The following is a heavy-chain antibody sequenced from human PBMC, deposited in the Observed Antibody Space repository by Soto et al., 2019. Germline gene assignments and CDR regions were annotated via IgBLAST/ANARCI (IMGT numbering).Heavy chain of an antibody. J-gene: IGHJ5*01. V-gene: IGHV4-30-4*01. D-gene: IGHD2-15*01. Sequence: QVHLLESGPGLVKPSQTLSLTCSVSGDSISTVDYFWAWIRQPPGQALEYIGYIYKSTTTYHNPSFESRVAISLDTSKSQFSLTVTSVTAADTAVYFCARGRYCLTGRCFPNWFDSWGQGTLVTVSS. CDR2: IYKSTTT. CDR3: ARGRYCLTGRCFPNWFDS. CDR1: GDSISTVDYF.